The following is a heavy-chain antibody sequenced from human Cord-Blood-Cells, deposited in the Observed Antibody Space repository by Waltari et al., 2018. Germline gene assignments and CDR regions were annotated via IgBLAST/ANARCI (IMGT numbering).Heavy chain of an antibody. CDR2: IYYSGST. V-gene: IGHV4-59*01. Sequence: QVQLQESGPGLVKPSETLSLTCTVSGGSISSYYWSWIRQPPGKGLEWIGYIYYSGSTNYNPSLKSRVSISVDTSKNQFSLKLSSVTAADTAVYYCARSYYYGSGSYYKPYYFDYWGQGTLVTVSS. CDR3: ARSYYYGSGSYYKPYYFDY. CDR1: GGSISSYY. J-gene: IGHJ4*02. D-gene: IGHD3-10*01.